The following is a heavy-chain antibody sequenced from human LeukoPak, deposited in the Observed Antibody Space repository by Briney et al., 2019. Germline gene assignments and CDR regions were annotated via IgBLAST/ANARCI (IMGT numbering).Heavy chain of an antibody. CDR3: AKVSHIVVVTAEFDL. V-gene: IGHV3-7*01. D-gene: IGHD2-21*02. Sequence: GGSLRLSCAASGFTFSSYWMSWVRQAPGKGLEWVANIKQDGSEKYYADSVKGRFTISRDNSKNTLYLQMNSLRAEDTAVYYCAKVSHIVVVTAEFDLWGRGTLVTVSS. J-gene: IGHJ2*01. CDR2: IKQDGSEK. CDR1: GFTFSSYW.